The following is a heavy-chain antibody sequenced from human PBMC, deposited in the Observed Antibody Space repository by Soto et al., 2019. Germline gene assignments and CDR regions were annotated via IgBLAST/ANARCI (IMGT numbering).Heavy chain of an antibody. CDR2: INNDGSGT. J-gene: IGHJ6*02. V-gene: IGHV3-74*01. CDR3: ARDPCIAARLYVYYGMDV. CDR1: GFTFSSYW. Sequence: PGGSLRLSCAASGFTFSSYWMHWVRQAPGKGLAWVAGINNDGSGTYYADPVKGRFTISRDNAKNTVYLQMNSLRAEDTAVYYCARDPCIAARLYVYYGMDVWGQGTTVTVSS. D-gene: IGHD6-6*01.